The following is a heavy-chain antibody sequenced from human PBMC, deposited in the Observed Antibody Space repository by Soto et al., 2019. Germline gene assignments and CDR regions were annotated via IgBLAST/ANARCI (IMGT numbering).Heavy chain of an antibody. J-gene: IGHJ6*02. V-gene: IGHV4-31*03. D-gene: IGHD1-26*01. Sequence: QLQESGPRLVAPSQTLSLRCSVSGDSIGSGAFYWSWVRQVPGKGLEWIGFVSVSGNAFYNPSLKSGVAMSIETSENQLSLRLHSVTAADAAVYFCARALGGVSSSGMDVWGQGTTVTVS. CDR1: GDSIGSGAFY. CDR2: VSVSGNA. CDR3: ARALGGVSSSGMDV.